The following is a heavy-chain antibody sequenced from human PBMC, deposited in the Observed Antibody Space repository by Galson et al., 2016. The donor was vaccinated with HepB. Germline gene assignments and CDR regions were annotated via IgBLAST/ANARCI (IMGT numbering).Heavy chain of an antibody. V-gene: IGHV1-18*01. J-gene: IGHJ5*02. CDR1: GYTFTSYG. Sequence: SVKVSCKASGYTFTSYGISWVRQAPGQGLEWMGWISAYNGNTNYAQKLQARVTMTTDTSTSTAYMELRSLRSDDTAVYYCARDQFRVIWFGEHRGFDPWGQGTLVTVSS. CDR3: ARDQFRVIWFGEHRGFDP. D-gene: IGHD3-10*01. CDR2: ISAYNGNT.